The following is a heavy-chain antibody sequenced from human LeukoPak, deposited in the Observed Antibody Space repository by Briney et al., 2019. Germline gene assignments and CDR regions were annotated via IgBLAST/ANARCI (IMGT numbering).Heavy chain of an antibody. CDR1: GFTFSSYS. J-gene: IGHJ4*02. V-gene: IGHV3-21*01. CDR2: ISSSSSYI. CDR3: ARDESFDGSGSLNYFDY. D-gene: IGHD3-10*01. Sequence: GGSLRLSCAASGFTFSSYSMNWVRQAPGKGLEWVSSISSSSSYIYYADSVKGRFTISRDNAKNSLYLQMNSLRAEDTAVYYCARDESFDGSGSLNYFDYWGQGTLVTVCS.